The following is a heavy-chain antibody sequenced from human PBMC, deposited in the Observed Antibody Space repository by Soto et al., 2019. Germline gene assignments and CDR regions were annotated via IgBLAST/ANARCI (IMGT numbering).Heavy chain of an antibody. CDR2: ISGSDGGT. V-gene: IGHV3-23*01. D-gene: IGHD4-17*01. CDR1: GFTFSNYA. J-gene: IGHJ1*01. Sequence: EVQLLESGGGLVQPGGSLRLSCAASGFTFSNYAMNWVRQAPGKGLEWVSTISGSDGGTYYADSVKGRFTISSDNSKNTLYLQMNSLKAEDTAVYYCAKVWWHTMNTVTKGYFQLWGQGTLVTVSS. CDR3: AKVWWHTMNTVTKGYFQL.